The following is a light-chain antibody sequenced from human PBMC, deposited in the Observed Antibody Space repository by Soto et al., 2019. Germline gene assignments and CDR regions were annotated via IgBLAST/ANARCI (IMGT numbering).Light chain of an antibody. V-gene: IGKV3-15*01. CDR2: VAS. Sequence: EIVLTQSPATLSVSPGESATLFCRASQSVSSNLAWYQHKAGQAPRLLIYVASTRATGVPDRFSGSGSGTEFSLTISSLQSEDFAVYYCQQFNNRPPWMFGQGTKV. CDR1: QSVSSN. J-gene: IGKJ1*01. CDR3: QQFNNRPPWM.